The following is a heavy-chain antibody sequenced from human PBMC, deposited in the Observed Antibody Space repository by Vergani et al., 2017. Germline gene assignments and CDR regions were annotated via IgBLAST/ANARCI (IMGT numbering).Heavy chain of an antibody. D-gene: IGHD3-9*01. CDR1: GGSISSYY. Sequence: QVQLQESGPGLVKPSETLSLTCTVSGGSISSYYWSWIRQPPGKGLEWIGYIYYSGSTNYNPSLKSRFTISVDTSKNQFSLRLNSLTAADTAVYYCARRSGIVYDIFSGTQYFFDFWGQGTLVTVSS. V-gene: IGHV4-59*12. CDR3: ARRSGIVYDIFSGTQYFFDF. J-gene: IGHJ4*02. CDR2: IYYSGST.